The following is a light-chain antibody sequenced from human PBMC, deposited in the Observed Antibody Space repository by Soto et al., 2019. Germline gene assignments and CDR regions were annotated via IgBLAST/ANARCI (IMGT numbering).Light chain of an antibody. Sequence: EIVMTQSPATLSVSPGERATLSCRASQSVSSDLAWYQQKPGQAPRLFIYGASTRATGIPARFSGSGSGTGFTLTINSLQSEDVAVYYCQQYHHWPVTFGGGTKVEIK. CDR3: QQYHHWPVT. V-gene: IGKV3-15*01. J-gene: IGKJ4*01. CDR2: GAS. CDR1: QSVSSD.